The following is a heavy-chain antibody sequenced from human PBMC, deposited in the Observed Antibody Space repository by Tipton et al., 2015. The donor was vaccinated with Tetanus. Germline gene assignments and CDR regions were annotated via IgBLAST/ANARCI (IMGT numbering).Heavy chain of an antibody. Sequence: SLRLSCAASGFTFSSYSMNWVRQAPGKGLKWVSYISSSSSTIYYADSVKGRFTISRDNAKNSLHLQMNSLRDEDTAVYYCARDHSGWGQGTLVTVSS. CDR1: GFTFSSYS. J-gene: IGHJ4*02. CDR3: ARDHSG. CDR2: ISSSSSTI. D-gene: IGHD6-19*01. V-gene: IGHV3-48*02.